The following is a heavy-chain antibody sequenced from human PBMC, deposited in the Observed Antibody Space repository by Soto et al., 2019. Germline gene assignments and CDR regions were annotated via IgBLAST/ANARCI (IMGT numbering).Heavy chain of an antibody. Sequence: SETLSLTFTVTGGSIISSIDYWGWIRQPPGKGLDWVEHIYYSGSTYYKPSTKGRITISMDTSKNQVYLKLTSVAAEDTAVYYCARHPIVGTTLYFDYWGRGTLVNVSS. CDR2: IYYSGST. J-gene: IGHJ4*02. V-gene: IGHV4-39*01. D-gene: IGHD1-26*01. CDR3: ARHPIVGTTLYFDY. CDR1: GGSIISSIDY.